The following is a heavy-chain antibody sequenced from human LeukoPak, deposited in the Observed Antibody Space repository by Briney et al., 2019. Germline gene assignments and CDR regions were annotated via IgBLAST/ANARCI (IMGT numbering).Heavy chain of an antibody. Sequence: GESLKISCKGSGYRFNAYWIAWVRQMPGKGLEWMGIIHPDDSDTRYSPSFQGQVTISAGKSVRTAYLQWSSLKASDTAMYYCARPNITSYYDSRGYDAFDVWGQGTMVTVSS. V-gene: IGHV5-51*01. CDR2: IHPDDSDT. CDR3: ARPNITSYYDSRGYDAFDV. J-gene: IGHJ3*01. D-gene: IGHD3-22*01. CDR1: GYRFNAYW.